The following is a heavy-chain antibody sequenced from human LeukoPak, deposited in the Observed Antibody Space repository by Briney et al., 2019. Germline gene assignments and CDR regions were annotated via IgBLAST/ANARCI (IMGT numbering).Heavy chain of an antibody. CDR1: GFXFSSFS. J-gene: IGHJ4*02. CDR2: ITSSSNYI. V-gene: IGHV3-21*01. CDR3: ARDLRL. Sequence: GGSLRLSCAASGFXFSSFSMNWVRQAPGKGLEWVSSITSSSNYIYYASSVRGRFTISRDNAKNSLYPQMNSLRAEDTAVYYCARDLRLWGQGTLVTVSS.